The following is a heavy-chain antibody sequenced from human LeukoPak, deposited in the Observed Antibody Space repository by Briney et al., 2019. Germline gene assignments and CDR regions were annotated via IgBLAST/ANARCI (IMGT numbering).Heavy chain of an antibody. Sequence: GRSLRLSCAASGFTFSSYAMHWVRQAPGKGLEWVAVISYDGSNKYYADSVKGRFTVSRDNSKNTLYLEMNSLRAEDTAVYYCARDGSTSYHDYWGQGTRVTVSS. CDR3: ARDGSTSYHDY. CDR1: GFTFSSYA. J-gene: IGHJ4*02. D-gene: IGHD2-2*01. V-gene: IGHV3-30-3*01. CDR2: ISYDGSNK.